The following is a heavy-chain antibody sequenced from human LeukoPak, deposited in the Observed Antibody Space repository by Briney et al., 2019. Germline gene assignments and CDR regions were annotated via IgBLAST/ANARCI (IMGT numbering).Heavy chain of an antibody. CDR2: IKQDGSVK. CDR3: AREENYDILTGYPTSNFDY. D-gene: IGHD3-9*01. Sequence: PGGSLRLSCAASGFTFSSYWMSWVRQAPGKGLEWVANIKQDGSVKYYVDSVKGRFTISRDNAKNSLYLQMNSLRAEDTAVYYCAREENYDILTGYPTSNFDYWGQGTLVTVSS. V-gene: IGHV3-7*01. CDR1: GFTFSSYW. J-gene: IGHJ4*02.